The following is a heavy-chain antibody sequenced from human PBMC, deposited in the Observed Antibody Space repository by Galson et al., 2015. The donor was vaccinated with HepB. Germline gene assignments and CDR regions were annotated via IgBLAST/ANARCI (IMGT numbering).Heavy chain of an antibody. V-gene: IGHV3-11*06. D-gene: IGHD4-17*01. J-gene: IGHJ4*02. CDR3: ARVAYVDYGDHSHFDY. CDR2: ISHSTLYT. Sequence: SLRLSCAASGFTFSDYYMSWIRQAPGKGLEWLSYISHSTLYTNYADSVKGRITISRDNARNSLYLQLHSLRAEDTAVYYCARVAYVDYGDHSHFDYWGQGTLVTVSS. CDR1: GFTFSDYY.